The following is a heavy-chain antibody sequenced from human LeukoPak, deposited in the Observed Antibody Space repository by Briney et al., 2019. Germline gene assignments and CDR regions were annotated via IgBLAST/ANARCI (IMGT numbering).Heavy chain of an antibody. D-gene: IGHD6-13*01. Sequence: GGSLRLSCAASGFTFRSYGMHWVRQAPGKGLEWVTVISYDGSNKYYADSVKGRFTISRDNSKNTLYLQLNSLRAEDTAVYYCAREGAEGVAVAGPYYCDHWGQGTLVTVSS. J-gene: IGHJ4*02. CDR1: GFTFRSYG. CDR3: AREGAEGVAVAGPYYCDH. V-gene: IGHV3-30*03. CDR2: ISYDGSNK.